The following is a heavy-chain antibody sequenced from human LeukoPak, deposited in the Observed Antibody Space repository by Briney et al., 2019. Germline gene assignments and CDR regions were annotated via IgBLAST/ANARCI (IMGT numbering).Heavy chain of an antibody. CDR3: ARGNIVVVVAATAYNWFDP. CDR1: GGTFSSYA. J-gene: IGHJ5*02. V-gene: IGHV1-69*06. D-gene: IGHD2-15*01. Sequence: SVKVSCKASGGTFSSYAISWVRQAPGQGLEWMGGIIPIFGTANYAQKFQGRVTITADKSTSTAYMELSSLRSEDTAVYYCARGNIVVVVAATAYNWFDPWGQGTLVTVSS. CDR2: IIPIFGTA.